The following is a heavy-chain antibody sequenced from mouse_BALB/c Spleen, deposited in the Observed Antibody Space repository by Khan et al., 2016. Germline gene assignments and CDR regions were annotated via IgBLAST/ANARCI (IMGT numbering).Heavy chain of an antibody. V-gene: IGHV9-3-1*01. CDR2: INTYSGES. J-gene: IGHJ1*01. CDR3: SRYRYYSCRSRYFAV. Sequence: QIQLVQSGPELKRPGKTVKISCKASGYTFTNYGINWVKQAPGKGLKWMGWINTYSGESTYADDFKGRFALSLETSANTAYLQINNLKNEDTATYFFSRYRYYSCRSRYFAVWVAGTTVTVSS. D-gene: IGHD1-1*01. CDR1: GYTFTNYG.